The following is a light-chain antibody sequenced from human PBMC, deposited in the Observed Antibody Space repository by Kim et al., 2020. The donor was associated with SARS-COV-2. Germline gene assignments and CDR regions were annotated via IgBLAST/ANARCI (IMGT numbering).Light chain of an antibody. CDR1: KLGDKY. V-gene: IGLV3-1*01. Sequence: SYELNQPPSVSVSPGQTASITCSGDKLGDKYACWYQQKPGQSPVLVIYQDSKRPSGIPERFSGSNSGNTATLTISGTQAMDEADYHCQAWDSSTAVFGGGTQLTVL. CDR3: QAWDSSTAV. J-gene: IGLJ3*02. CDR2: QDS.